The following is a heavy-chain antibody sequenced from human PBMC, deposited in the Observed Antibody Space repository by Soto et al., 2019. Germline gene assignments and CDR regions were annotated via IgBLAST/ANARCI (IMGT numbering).Heavy chain of an antibody. Sequence: GGSLRLSCAASGFPFSDYVMHWVRQAPGKGLEWVAVIWYDGSNKYYADSVKGRFTISRDNSKNTLYLQMNSLRAEDTAVYYCARDLDDILTGYPQYYFDYWGQGTLVTVSS. CDR2: IWYDGSNK. J-gene: IGHJ4*02. V-gene: IGHV3-33*08. CDR1: GFPFSDYV. D-gene: IGHD3-9*01. CDR3: ARDLDDILTGYPQYYFDY.